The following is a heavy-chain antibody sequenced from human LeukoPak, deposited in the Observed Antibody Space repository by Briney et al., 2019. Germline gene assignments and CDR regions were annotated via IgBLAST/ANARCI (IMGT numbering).Heavy chain of an antibody. CDR2: IYYSGST. V-gene: IGHV4-61*08. CDR1: GGSISSGGYY. Sequence: SQTLSLTCTVSGGSISSGGYYWSWIRQPPGKGLEWIGFIYYSGSTNYNPSLKSRVTISVDTSKNQFSLKLSSVTAADTAVYYCARRRIASDYYYGVDVWGQGTTVTVSS. CDR3: ARRRIASDYYYGVDV. J-gene: IGHJ6*02. D-gene: IGHD6-13*01.